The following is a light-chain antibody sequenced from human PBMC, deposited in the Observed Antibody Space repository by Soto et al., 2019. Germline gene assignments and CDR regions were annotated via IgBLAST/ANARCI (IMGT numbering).Light chain of an antibody. CDR3: TSYTSSSTLV. Sequence: QSALTQPASVSGSPGQSVTISCTGTSSDIGGYIYVSWYQHHPGKAPKLLIYEVSNRPSGVSNRFSGSKSGNTASLTISGLKPEDEGNYYCTSYTSSSTLVFGGGTKVTVL. CDR2: EVS. V-gene: IGLV2-14*01. CDR1: SSDIGGYIY. J-gene: IGLJ2*01.